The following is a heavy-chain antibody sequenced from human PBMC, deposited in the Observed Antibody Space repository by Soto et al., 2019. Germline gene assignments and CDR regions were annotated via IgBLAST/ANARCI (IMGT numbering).Heavy chain of an antibody. Sequence: PGGSLRLSCAASVFTFSNYGMHWVRQAPGKGLEWVAVISYDGSNKYYADSVKGRFTISRDNSKNTLYLQMNSLRAEDTAVYYCAKLYYYDSRGYSDFDYWGQGTLVTVSS. V-gene: IGHV3-30*18. CDR3: AKLYYYDSRGYSDFDY. CDR2: ISYDGSNK. D-gene: IGHD3-22*01. J-gene: IGHJ4*02. CDR1: VFTFSNYG.